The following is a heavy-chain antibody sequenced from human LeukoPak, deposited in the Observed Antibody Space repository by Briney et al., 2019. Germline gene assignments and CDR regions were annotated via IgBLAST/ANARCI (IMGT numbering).Heavy chain of an antibody. CDR2: ISSSLSTI. D-gene: IGHD5-12*01. V-gene: IGHV3-48*01. CDR3: VRGPRSSGYDYFDY. Sequence: PGGSLRLSCAASGFTFSTYSMNWVRQAPGKGLEWVSYISSSLSTIYYADSVKGRFTISRDNAKNSLYLQMSSLRREDTAVYFCVRGPRSSGYDYFDYWGQGTLVTVSS. CDR1: GFTFSTYS. J-gene: IGHJ4*02.